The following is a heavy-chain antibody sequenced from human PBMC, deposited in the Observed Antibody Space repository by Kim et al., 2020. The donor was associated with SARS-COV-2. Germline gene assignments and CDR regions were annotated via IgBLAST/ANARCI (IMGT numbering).Heavy chain of an antibody. V-gene: IGHV3-66*01. D-gene: IGHD6-19*01. J-gene: IGHJ5*02. Sequence: GGSLRLSCAASGFTVSSNYMSWVRQAPGKGLEWVSVIYSGGSTYYADSVKGRFTISRDNSKNTLYLQMNSLRAEDTAVYYCARYIAVAGRLDPWGQGTLVTVSS. CDR1: GFTVSSNY. CDR3: ARYIAVAGRLDP. CDR2: IYSGGST.